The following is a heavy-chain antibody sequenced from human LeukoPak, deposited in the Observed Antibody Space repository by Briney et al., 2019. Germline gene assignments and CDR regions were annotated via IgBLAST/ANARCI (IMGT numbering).Heavy chain of an antibody. CDR3: ARDLPSYYFGSGNIFDP. V-gene: IGHV4-4*07. CDR2: IYTTERT. CDR1: GDSISTYY. J-gene: IGHJ5*02. Sequence: SETLSLTCSVSGDSISTYYWSWIRQPAGKGLEWIGRIYTTERTNYNSFLKSRVTMSKDTSKNQVSLRLSSVTAADTAVYYCARDLPSYYFGSGNIFDPWGPGILVTVSS. D-gene: IGHD3-10*01.